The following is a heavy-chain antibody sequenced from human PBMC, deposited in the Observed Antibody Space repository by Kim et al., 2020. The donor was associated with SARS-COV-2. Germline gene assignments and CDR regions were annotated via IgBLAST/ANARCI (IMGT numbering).Heavy chain of an antibody. V-gene: IGHV3-66*01. CDR2: IYSGGST. CDR1: GFTVSSNY. CDR3: ARDGVDFWSGFVKNHYHYYYGMDV. D-gene: IGHD3-3*01. J-gene: IGHJ6*02. Sequence: GGSLRLSCAASGFTVSSNYMSWVRQAPGKGLEWVSVIYSGGSTYYADSVKGRFTISRDNSKNTLYLQMNSLRAEDTAVYYCARDGVDFWSGFVKNHYHYYYGMDVWGQGTTVTVSS.